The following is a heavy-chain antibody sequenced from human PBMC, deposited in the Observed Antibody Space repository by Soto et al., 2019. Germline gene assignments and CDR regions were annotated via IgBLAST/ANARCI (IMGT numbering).Heavy chain of an antibody. Sequence: GASVKVSCKASGYTFTSYYMHWVRQAPGQGLEWMGIINPSGGSTSYAQKFQGRVTMTRDTSTSTVYMELSSLRSEDTAVYYCARVKSSGWYEGRVYFDYWGQGTLVTVPQ. CDR1: GYTFTSYY. V-gene: IGHV1-46*01. D-gene: IGHD6-19*01. J-gene: IGHJ4*02. CDR3: ARVKSSGWYEGRVYFDY. CDR2: INPSGGST.